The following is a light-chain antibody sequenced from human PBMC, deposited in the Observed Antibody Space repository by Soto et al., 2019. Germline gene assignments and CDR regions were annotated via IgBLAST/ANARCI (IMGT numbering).Light chain of an antibody. CDR3: QQYNNWPRT. CDR1: QSVSSN. Sequence: DIVLTQSPATLSLSPGERATLSCRASQSVSSNLAWYQQKPGQAPRLLIYGASTRATGIPARFSGSGSGTEFTLTISSQQSEDFAVYYCQQYNNWPRTFGQGTKVDIK. J-gene: IGKJ1*01. V-gene: IGKV3-15*01. CDR2: GAS.